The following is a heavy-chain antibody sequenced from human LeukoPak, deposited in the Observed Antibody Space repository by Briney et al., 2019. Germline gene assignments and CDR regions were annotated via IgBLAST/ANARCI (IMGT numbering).Heavy chain of an antibody. Sequence: GGSLRLSCAASGFTFSSYAMHWVRQAPGKGLEWVAVISYDGSNKYYADSVKGRFTISRDNSKNTLYLQMNSLRAEDTAVYYCAREGYCSGGSCYYGMDVWGQGTTVTVSS. D-gene: IGHD2-15*01. V-gene: IGHV3-30-3*01. J-gene: IGHJ6*02. CDR1: GFTFSSYA. CDR2: ISYDGSNK. CDR3: AREGYCSGGSCYYGMDV.